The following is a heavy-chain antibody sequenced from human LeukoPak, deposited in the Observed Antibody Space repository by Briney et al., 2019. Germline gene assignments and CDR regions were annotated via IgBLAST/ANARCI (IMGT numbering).Heavy chain of an antibody. D-gene: IGHD1-1*01. CDR3: ARTRGYYFDY. CDR2: INPSGGST. CDR1: GYSFTNYY. V-gene: IGHV1-46*01. Sequence: GASVKVSCKASGYSFTNYYMHWVRQAPGQGLEWMTMINPSGGSTTYAQNFQDRVTVTRDMPTSTVYMELSSLTSEDTAVYYCARTRGYYFDYWGQGTLVTVSS. J-gene: IGHJ4*02.